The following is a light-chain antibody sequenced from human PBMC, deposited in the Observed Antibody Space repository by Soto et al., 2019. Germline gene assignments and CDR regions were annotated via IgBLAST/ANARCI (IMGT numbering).Light chain of an antibody. CDR2: EVR. V-gene: IGLV2-14*01. CDR3: SSYTSSSTRV. Sequence: LTQPASVSGSPGQSITISCTGTSXDVGGYNYVSWYQQHPGKAPKLMIYEVRNRPSGVSNRFSGSKSGNTASLTISGLQAEDEADYYCSSYTSSSTRVFGTGNKITVL. CDR1: SXDVGGYNY. J-gene: IGLJ1*01.